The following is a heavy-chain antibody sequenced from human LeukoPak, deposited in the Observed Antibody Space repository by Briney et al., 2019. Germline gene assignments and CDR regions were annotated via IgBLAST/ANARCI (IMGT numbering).Heavy chain of an antibody. J-gene: IGHJ5*02. V-gene: IGHV1-18*01. CDR3: ARVTNAAAGSDWFDP. CDR1: GYTFTSYG. CDR2: ISAYNGNT. Sequence: ASVKVSCKASGYTFTSYGISWVRQAPGQGLEWMGWISAYNGNTNYAQKLQGRVTMTTDTSTSTAYMELRSLRSDDTAVYYCARVTNAAAGSDWFDPWGQGTLVTVSS. D-gene: IGHD6-13*01.